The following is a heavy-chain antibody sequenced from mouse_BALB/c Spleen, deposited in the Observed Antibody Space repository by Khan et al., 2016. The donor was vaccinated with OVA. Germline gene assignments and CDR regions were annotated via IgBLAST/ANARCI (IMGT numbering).Heavy chain of an antibody. D-gene: IGHD4-1*01. J-gene: IGHJ3*01. CDR3: ARAGWDVFAY. CDR1: GYTFTDYV. CDR2: IYPGSDST. Sequence: QVRLQQSGPELVKPGASVKMSCKASGYTFTDYVMNWVKQRNGQGLEWIGQIYPGSDSTYYNEEFKGKATLTADRSSSTAYMQLSNLTSEDSAVYFCARAGWDVFAYWGQGTLVTVSA. V-gene: IGHV1-77*01.